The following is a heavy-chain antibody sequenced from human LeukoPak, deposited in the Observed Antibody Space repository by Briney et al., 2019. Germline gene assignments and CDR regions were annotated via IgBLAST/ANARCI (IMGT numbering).Heavy chain of an antibody. V-gene: IGHV4-4*02. D-gene: IGHD3-22*01. CDR1: GGSISSSNW. CDR2: IYHSGST. J-gene: IGHJ4*02. Sequence: SETLSLTCAVSGGSISSSNWWSWVHQPPGKGLEWIGEIYHSGSTNYNPSLKSRVTISVDKSKNQFSLKLSSVTAADTAVYYCARQQSPYYYDSSGLDYWGQGTLVTVPS. CDR3: ARQQSPYYYDSSGLDY.